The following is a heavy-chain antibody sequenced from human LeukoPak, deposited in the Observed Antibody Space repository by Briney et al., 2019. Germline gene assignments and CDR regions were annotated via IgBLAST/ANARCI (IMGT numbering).Heavy chain of an antibody. CDR2: IYYSGST. CDR1: GGSISSYY. J-gene: IGHJ4*02. CDR3: AKDWSYYYGSGSYYVTEKETDY. V-gene: IGHV4-59*01. Sequence: SETLSLTCTVSGGSISSYYWSWIRQPPGKGLEWIGYIYYSGSTNYNPSLKSRVTISVDTSKNQFSLKLSSVTAADTAVYYCAKDWSYYYGSGSYYVTEKETDYWGQGTLVTVSS. D-gene: IGHD3-10*01.